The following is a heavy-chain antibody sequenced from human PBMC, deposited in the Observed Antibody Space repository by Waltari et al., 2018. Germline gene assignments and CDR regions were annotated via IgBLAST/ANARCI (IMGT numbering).Heavy chain of an antibody. CDR3: ARETGEVIAASRYYGMDV. V-gene: IGHV1-69*08. CDR1: GGTFSSYT. D-gene: IGHD6-13*01. CDR2: IIPILCIA. J-gene: IGHJ6*02. Sequence: QVQLVQSGAEVKKPGSSVKVSCRASGGTFSSYTISWVRQAPGQGLEWMGRIIPILCIANYAQKFQGRVTITEDKSTSTAYMELSSLRSEDTAVYYCARETGEVIAASRYYGMDVWGQGTTVTVSS.